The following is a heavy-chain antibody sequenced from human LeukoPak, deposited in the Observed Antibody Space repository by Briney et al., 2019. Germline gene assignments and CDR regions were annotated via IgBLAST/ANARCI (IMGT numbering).Heavy chain of an antibody. Sequence: PSETLSLTCAVYGGSFSGYYGSWIRQPPGKGLEWIGEINHSGSTNYNPSLKSRVTISVDTSKNQFSLKLSAITAADTAVYYCARGGYYSGSGSYYRSLLRAYDYWGQGTLVTVSS. D-gene: IGHD3-10*01. J-gene: IGHJ4*02. CDR2: INHSGST. V-gene: IGHV4-34*01. CDR3: ARGGYYSGSGSYYRSLLRAYDY. CDR1: GGSFSGYY.